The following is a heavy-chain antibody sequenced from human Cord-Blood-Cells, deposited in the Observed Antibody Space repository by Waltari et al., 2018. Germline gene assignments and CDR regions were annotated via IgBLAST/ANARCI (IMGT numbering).Heavy chain of an antibody. CDR2: ISPIFGTA. V-gene: IGHV1-69*01. J-gene: IGHJ4*02. D-gene: IGHD2-21*02. Sequence: QVQLVQSGAEVKKPGSSVKVSCKASGGTFSSYAISWVRQASGQGLKWMEGISPIFGTANYAQKFEGRVPITADESTSTAYMERGSLRSEDTAVYYCARDQGGAYCGGDCYFAYWGQGTLVTVSS. CDR1: GGTFSSYA. CDR3: ARDQGGAYCGGDCYFAY.